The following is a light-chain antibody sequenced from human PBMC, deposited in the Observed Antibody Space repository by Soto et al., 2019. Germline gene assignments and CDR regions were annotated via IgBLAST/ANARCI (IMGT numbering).Light chain of an antibody. J-gene: IGKJ1*01. CDR3: QQYISSPRT. CDR1: QSVSSNY. Sequence: VVLPQSPCTLSLSPGERSTLSCISSQSVSSNYLAWYQQKPGQAPRLLIYGASSRATGIPDRFSGSGSGTDFTLTISRLEPEDFAVYYCQQYISSPRTFGQGTKVDIK. V-gene: IGKV3-20*01. CDR2: GAS.